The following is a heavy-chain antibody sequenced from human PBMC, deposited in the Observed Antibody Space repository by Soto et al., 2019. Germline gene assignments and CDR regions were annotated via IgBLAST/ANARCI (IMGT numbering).Heavy chain of an antibody. V-gene: IGHV3-23*01. Sequence: GGSLRLSCAASGFTFSSYGISWIRLSPGKGLEWVSVISGGGDTTYYTPSVKGRFTISRDDFRNTLYLQMNSLRTEDTAIYYCAKLRDFVVLPAGILDYWGPGTLVTVYS. D-gene: IGHD2-8*01. CDR2: ISGGGDTT. CDR1: GFTFSSYG. CDR3: AKLRDFVVLPAGILDY. J-gene: IGHJ4*02.